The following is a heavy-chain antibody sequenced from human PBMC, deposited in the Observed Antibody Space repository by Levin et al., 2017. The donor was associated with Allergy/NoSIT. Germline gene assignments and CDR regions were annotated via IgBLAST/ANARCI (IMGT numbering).Heavy chain of an antibody. CDR2: IYPGDSDT. V-gene: IGHV5-51*01. CDR1: GYSFTSYW. Sequence: PGGSLRLSCKGSGYSFTSYWIGWVRQMPGKGLEWMGIIYPGDSDTRYSPSFQGQVTISADKSISTAYLQWSSLKASDTAMYYCARHRQAAAATDAFDIWGQGTMVTVSS. D-gene: IGHD6-13*01. CDR3: ARHRQAAAATDAFDI. J-gene: IGHJ3*02.